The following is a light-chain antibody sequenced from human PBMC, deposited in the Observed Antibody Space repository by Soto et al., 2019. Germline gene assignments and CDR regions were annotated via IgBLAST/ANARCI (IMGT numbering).Light chain of an antibody. V-gene: IGKV1-5*01. J-gene: IGKJ1*01. CDR2: AAS. CDR3: QQYHTDWT. CDR1: ESIDNW. Sequence: DIQMTPSPSTLSASVGDTVTITCRASESIDNWLAWYQQKPGKAPKLLIFAASTLLGGVPSRFSGRGSGTEFTLTISSLQADDFATYYCQQYHTDWTFGQGTKVDNK.